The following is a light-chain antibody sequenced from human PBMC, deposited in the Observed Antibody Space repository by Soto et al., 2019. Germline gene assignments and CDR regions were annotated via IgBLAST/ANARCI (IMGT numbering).Light chain of an antibody. J-gene: IGKJ1*01. CDR1: QSVSSN. CDR3: QQYNNWPQT. V-gene: IGKV3-15*01. CDR2: GAS. Sequence: EIVMTQSPATLSVSPGERATLSCRASQSVSSNLAWYQQKPGQAPRLLIYGASTRATGIPARFSGSGSGTDFTLTISSLQSEDFAVYHCQQYNNWPQTFGQGTKVEIK.